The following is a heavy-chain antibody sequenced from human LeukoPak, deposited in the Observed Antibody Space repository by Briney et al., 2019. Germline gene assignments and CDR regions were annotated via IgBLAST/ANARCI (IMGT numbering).Heavy chain of an antibody. D-gene: IGHD3-16*02. V-gene: IGHV3-15*01. Sequence: GGSLGLSCAASGFTFSNAWMSWVRQAPGKGLEWVGRIKSKTDGGTTDYAAPVKGRFTISRDDSKNTLYLQMNSLKTEDTAVYYCTTGAIRLGELSLFDYWGQGTLVTVSS. CDR2: IKSKTDGGTT. J-gene: IGHJ4*02. CDR1: GFTFSNAW. CDR3: TTGAIRLGELSLFDY.